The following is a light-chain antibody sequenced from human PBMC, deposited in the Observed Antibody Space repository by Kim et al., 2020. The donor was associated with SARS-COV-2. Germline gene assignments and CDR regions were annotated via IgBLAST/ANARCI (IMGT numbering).Light chain of an antibody. CDR1: SGHSSEA. V-gene: IGLV4-69*01. CDR2: LNSDGSH. CDR3: QTWGTGIHVV. J-gene: IGLJ2*01. Sequence: VKLTCMLSSGHSSEAIAWHKQQPEKGPRYLMKLNSDGSHSKGDGIPDRFSGSSSGAERYLTISSLQSEDEADYYCQTWGTGIHVVFGGGTQLTVL.